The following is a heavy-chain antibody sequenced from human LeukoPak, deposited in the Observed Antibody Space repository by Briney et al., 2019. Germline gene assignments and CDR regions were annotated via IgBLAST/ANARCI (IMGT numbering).Heavy chain of an antibody. CDR3: ATPLDYYDSSGYHQGGD. J-gene: IGHJ4*02. D-gene: IGHD3-22*01. CDR2: IKPDGSKK. CDR1: GFTLSTYW. V-gene: IGHV3-7*03. Sequence: GGSLRLSCAASGFTLSTYWMSWVRQAPGKGLEWVANIKPDGSKKNYVASVKGRFTISRDNAKNSLYLQMNSLWAEDTAVYYCATPLDYYDSSGYHQGGDWGQGTLVTVSS.